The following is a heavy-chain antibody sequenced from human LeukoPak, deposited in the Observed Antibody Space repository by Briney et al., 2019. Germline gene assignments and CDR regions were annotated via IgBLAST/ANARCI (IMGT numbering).Heavy chain of an antibody. CDR3: ARVSMLFSYYYYMDV. Sequence: SGGSLRLSCAASRFTFSSYSMNWVRQAPGKGLEWVSSISSSSSYIYYADSVKGRFTISRDNAKNSLYLQMNSLRAEDTAVYYCARVSMLFSYYYYMDVWGKGTTVTVSS. D-gene: IGHD3-10*02. CDR1: RFTFSSYS. J-gene: IGHJ6*03. V-gene: IGHV3-21*01. CDR2: ISSSSSYI.